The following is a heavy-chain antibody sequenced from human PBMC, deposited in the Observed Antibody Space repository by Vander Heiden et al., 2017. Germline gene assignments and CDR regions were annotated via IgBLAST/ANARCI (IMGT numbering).Heavy chain of an antibody. Sequence: EVQLVQSGAEVKKPGESLKISCRGSGYRFTTNWIGWVRQMPGKGLEWMGIIYPGDSDTRYSPSFQGQVTISADKSISTAYLQWSSLKASDTAIYYCARWGAYCSSTSCSLDFWGQGTMVTVSS. CDR1: GYRFTTNW. CDR3: ARWGAYCSSTSCSLDF. V-gene: IGHV5-51*01. D-gene: IGHD2-2*01. J-gene: IGHJ4*02. CDR2: IYPGDSDT.